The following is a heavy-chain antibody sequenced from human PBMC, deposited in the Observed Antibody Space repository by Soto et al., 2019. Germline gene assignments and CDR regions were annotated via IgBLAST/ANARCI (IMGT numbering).Heavy chain of an antibody. Sequence: GGSLRLSCAASGFTVSNDFLSWVRQAPGTGLEWVSGIYSGGTTYYADSVTGRFTISRDNSKNTLYLQMNSLRAEDTAVYYCARGRYYGMDVWGQGTTVTVSS. V-gene: IGHV3-53*01. CDR2: IYSGGTT. D-gene: IGHD2-15*01. J-gene: IGHJ6*02. CDR1: GFTVSNDF. CDR3: ARGRYYGMDV.